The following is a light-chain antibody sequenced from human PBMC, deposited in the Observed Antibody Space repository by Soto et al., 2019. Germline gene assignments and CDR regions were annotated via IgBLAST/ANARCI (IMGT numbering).Light chain of an antibody. J-gene: IGKJ4*01. CDR2: DAS. Sequence: DIQMPQSPSSLSASVGDRVTITCQAMQDISNYLNWYQQKQGKAPKLLIYDASNLETGVPSRFSGSGSGTDFTFTISSLQPEDIATYYCQQYDNHPPLTFGGGTKVEIK. CDR1: QDISNY. V-gene: IGKV1-33*01. CDR3: QQYDNHPPLT.